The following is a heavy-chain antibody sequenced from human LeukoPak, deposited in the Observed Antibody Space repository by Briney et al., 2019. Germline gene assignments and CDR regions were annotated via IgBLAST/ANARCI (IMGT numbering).Heavy chain of an antibody. CDR2: IYYSGST. CDR1: GGSISSYY. Sequence: PSETLSLTCTVSGGSISSYYWSWIRQPPGKGLEWIGYIYYSGSTNYNPSLKSRVTISVDTSKNQFSLKLSSVTAADTAVYYCARQWDGIFGREENYFDYWGQGTLVTVSS. CDR3: ARQWDGIFGREENYFDY. V-gene: IGHV4-59*08. J-gene: IGHJ4*02. D-gene: IGHD3-3*01.